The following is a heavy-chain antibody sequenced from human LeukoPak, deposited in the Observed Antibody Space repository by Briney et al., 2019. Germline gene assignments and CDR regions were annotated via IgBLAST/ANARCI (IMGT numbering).Heavy chain of an antibody. CDR2: ISYDGSNK. V-gene: IGHV3-30*04. CDR1: GFTFSSYA. Sequence: GGSLRLSCAASGFTFSSYAMNGVRQAPGKGLEWVAVISYDGSNKYYADSVKGRFTISRDNSKNTLYLQMNSLRAEDTAVYYCARGQEWELLYHAAPDYWGQGTLVTVSS. CDR3: ARGQEWELLYHAAPDY. D-gene: IGHD1-26*01. J-gene: IGHJ4*02.